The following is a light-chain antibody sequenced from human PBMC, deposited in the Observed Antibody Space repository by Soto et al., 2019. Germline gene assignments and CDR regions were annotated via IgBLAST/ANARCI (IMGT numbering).Light chain of an antibody. V-gene: IGLV2-8*01. J-gene: IGLJ1*01. Sequence: QSALTQPPSASGSPGQSVAISCTGTASDIGGYSFVSWYQQHPGKAPKLLIYDVNKRPSGVPDRFSGSKSGSTASLTVSGLQAEDEAEYYCSAHGGTNPYVFGTGTKLTVL. CDR2: DVN. CDR3: SAHGGTNPYV. CDR1: ASDIGGYSF.